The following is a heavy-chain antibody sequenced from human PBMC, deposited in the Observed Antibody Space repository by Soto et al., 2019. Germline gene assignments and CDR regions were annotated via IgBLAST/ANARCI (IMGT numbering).Heavy chain of an antibody. Sequence: QVQLQESGPGLVKPSETLSLTCTVSGGSVSSGSYYWSWIRQPPGKGLEWIGYTYYSGSTNYNPSLRSRLTISVDTSKHQFSLKLSSVTAADTAVSYCARGRWLRLIDYWGQGTLVTVSS. V-gene: IGHV4-61*01. CDR1: GGSVSSGSYY. D-gene: IGHD5-12*01. CDR2: TYYSGST. CDR3: ARGRWLRLIDY. J-gene: IGHJ4*02.